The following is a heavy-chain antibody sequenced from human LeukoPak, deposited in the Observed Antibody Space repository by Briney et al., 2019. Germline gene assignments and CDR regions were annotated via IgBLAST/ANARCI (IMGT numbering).Heavy chain of an antibody. J-gene: IGHJ4*02. CDR2: IYYSGTT. CDR3: ASALYITMVDN. D-gene: IGHD3-10*01. Sequence: PSETLSLTCTVSGGSISINSYYWGWIRQPPGKGLEWIGHIYYSGTTYYSPSLKSRVTISVDTSKNQFSLKLNSVTAADTAVYYCASALYITMVDNWGQGTLVTVSS. CDR1: GGSISINSYY. V-gene: IGHV4-39*01.